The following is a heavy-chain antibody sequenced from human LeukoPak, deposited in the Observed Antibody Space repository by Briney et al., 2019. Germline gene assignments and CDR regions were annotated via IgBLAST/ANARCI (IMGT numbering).Heavy chain of an antibody. CDR2: IYPGDSDT. J-gene: IGHJ4*02. CDR3: ARPRGYNYGSLDY. Sequence: GESLQISCQSSGYSFTTYWIAWVRQMPGKGLEWMGIIYPGDSDTRYSPSFQGQVTISADRSISTVYLQWSSLKASDTAVYYCARPRGYNYGSLDYWGQGTLVTVSS. D-gene: IGHD5-18*01. CDR1: GYSFTTYW. V-gene: IGHV5-51*01.